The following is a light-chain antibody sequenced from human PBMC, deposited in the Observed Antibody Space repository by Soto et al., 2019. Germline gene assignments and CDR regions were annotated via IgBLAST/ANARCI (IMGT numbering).Light chain of an antibody. V-gene: IGLV1-44*01. CDR1: ASNIGRNS. CDR3: AVWDDKLKGVV. J-gene: IGLJ2*01. Sequence: QSVLTQPPSTSGTPGQRVIISCSGGASNIGRNSVDWYQQLPGAAPKLIVFRNSQRPSGVPDRFSGSKSGTSASLAISGLQSEDESDYYCAVWDDKLKGVVFGGGTKLTVL. CDR2: RNS.